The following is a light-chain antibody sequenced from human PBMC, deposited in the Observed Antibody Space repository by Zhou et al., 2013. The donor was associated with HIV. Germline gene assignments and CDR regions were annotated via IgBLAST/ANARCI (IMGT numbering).Light chain of an antibody. V-gene: IGKV1-8*01. Sequence: AIRMTQSPSSFSASTGDRVTITCRATHSISTYVAWFQQKPGKAPKLLVYAASTLQSGVPSRFSATGSGTDFTLTIGCLQSEDFATYYCQQYNSYSGAFGGGTKVEIK. CDR2: AAS. CDR1: HSISTY. J-gene: IGKJ4*01. CDR3: QQYNSYSGA.